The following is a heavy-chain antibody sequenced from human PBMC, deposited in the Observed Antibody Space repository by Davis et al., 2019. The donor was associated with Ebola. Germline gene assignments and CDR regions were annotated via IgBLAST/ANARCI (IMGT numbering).Heavy chain of an antibody. CDR3: AREAGIVVVPAAQRSYYGMDV. CDR1: GGPININY. D-gene: IGHD2-2*01. CDR2: IYYSGRT. J-gene: IGHJ6*04. V-gene: IGHV4-59*13. Sequence: MPSETLSLTCSVSGGPININYWSWIRQPPGKGLEWIGNIYYSGRTDYNPSLNSRVSMSIDTSKNQFSLTLSSVTAADTAVYYCAREAGIVVVPAAQRSYYGMDVWGKGTTVTVSS.